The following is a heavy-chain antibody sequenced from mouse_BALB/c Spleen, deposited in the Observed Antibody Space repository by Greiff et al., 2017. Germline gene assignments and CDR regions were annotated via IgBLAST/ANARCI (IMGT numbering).Heavy chain of an antibody. CDR1: GFTFSSYA. V-gene: IGHV5-6-5*01. D-gene: IGHD2-10*02. Sequence: EVKLEESGGGLVKPGGSLKLSCAASGFTFSSYAMSWVRQTPEKRLEWVASISSGGSTYYPDSVKGRFTISRDNARNNLYLQMSSLRSEDTAMYYCAREKYGNYAWFAYWGQGTLVTVSA. CDR3: AREKYGNYAWFAY. CDR2: ISSGGST. J-gene: IGHJ3*01.